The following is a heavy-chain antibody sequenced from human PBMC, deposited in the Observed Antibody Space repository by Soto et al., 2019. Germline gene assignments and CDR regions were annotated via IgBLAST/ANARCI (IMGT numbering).Heavy chain of an antibody. V-gene: IGHV1-8*01. CDR3: AREPMTTVTTAFDI. CDR1: GYTFTSYD. Sequence: ASVKVSCKASGYTFTSYDINWVRQATGQGLEWMGWMNPNSGNTGYAQKFQGRVTMTRNTSISTAYMELSSLRSEDTAVYYCAREPMTTVTTAFDIWGQGTMVTVSS. J-gene: IGHJ3*02. D-gene: IGHD4-17*01. CDR2: MNPNSGNT.